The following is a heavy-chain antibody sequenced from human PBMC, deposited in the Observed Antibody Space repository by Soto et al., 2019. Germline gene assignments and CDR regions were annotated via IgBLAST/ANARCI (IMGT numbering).Heavy chain of an antibody. CDR1: GFTFNSYW. CDR2: INSDGSST. CDR3: ASSLLTPFDC. J-gene: IGHJ4*02. V-gene: IGHV3-74*01. Sequence: GSLRLSCAASGFTFNSYWIHWVRQAPGKGLVWVSRINSDGSSTFYADSVKGRFTISRDNAKNTLYLQMNSLMAEDTAVYYCASSLLTPFDCWGQGTLVTVSS. D-gene: IGHD7-27*01.